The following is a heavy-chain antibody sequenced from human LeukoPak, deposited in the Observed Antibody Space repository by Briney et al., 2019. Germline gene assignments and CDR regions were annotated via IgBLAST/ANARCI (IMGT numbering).Heavy chain of an antibody. D-gene: IGHD3-10*01. J-gene: IGHJ4*02. V-gene: IGHV4-61*01. Sequence: KPSETLSLICTVSGGSVSSGTYYWSWIRQPPGKGLEWIGYIYYSGSTNYNPSLKSRVTMSLDTSKNQFSLKLTSVTAADTAVYYCARSFGESYFDYWGQGILVTVSS. CDR1: GGSVSSGTYY. CDR2: IYYSGST. CDR3: ARSFGESYFDY.